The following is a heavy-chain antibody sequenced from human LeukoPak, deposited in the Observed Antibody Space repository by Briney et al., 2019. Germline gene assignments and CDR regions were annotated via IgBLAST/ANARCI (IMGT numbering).Heavy chain of an antibody. CDR3: ARSGQSTGLI. Sequence: GGSLRLSCAASGFTFSYSSMNWVRQAPGKGLEWVSSISSSTGYIYYADSVKGRFTISRDNAKNSLYLQMNSLRAEDTAVYYCARSGQSTGLIWGQGTLVTVSS. D-gene: IGHD6-19*01. V-gene: IGHV3-21*01. CDR1: GFTFSYSS. J-gene: IGHJ4*02. CDR2: ISSSTGYI.